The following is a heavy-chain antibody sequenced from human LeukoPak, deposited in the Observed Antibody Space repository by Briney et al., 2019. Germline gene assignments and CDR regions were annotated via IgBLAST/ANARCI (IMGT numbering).Heavy chain of an antibody. Sequence: QSGGSLRLSCAASGFTFSSYAMHWVRQAPGKGLEWVAVISYDGSNKYYADSVKGRFTISRDNSKNTLYLQMNSLRAEDTAVYYRAKVRFLEFNWFDPWGQGTLVTVSS. CDR3: AKVRFLEFNWFDP. J-gene: IGHJ5*02. V-gene: IGHV3-30-3*01. D-gene: IGHD3-3*01. CDR1: GFTFSSYA. CDR2: ISYDGSNK.